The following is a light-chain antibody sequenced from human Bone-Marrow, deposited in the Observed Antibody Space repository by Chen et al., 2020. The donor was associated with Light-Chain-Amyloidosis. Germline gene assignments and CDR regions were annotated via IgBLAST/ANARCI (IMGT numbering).Light chain of an antibody. Sequence: DIVMTQSPDSLAVSLGERATINCKSSQSVLYSSNNKNYLAWYQQKPGQPPKLLIYWASTRESRVPDRFSGSGSGTDFTRTISSLQAEDVAVYYCQQYYSTPQTFGQGTKLEIK. CDR3: QQYYSTPQT. J-gene: IGKJ2*01. CDR2: WAS. CDR1: QSVLYSSNNKNY. V-gene: IGKV4-1*01.